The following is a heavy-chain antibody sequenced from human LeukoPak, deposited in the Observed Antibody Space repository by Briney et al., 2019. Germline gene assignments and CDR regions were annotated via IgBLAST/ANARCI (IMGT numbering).Heavy chain of an antibody. CDR2: ISGSGGTT. J-gene: IGHJ5*02. CDR1: GFTFSSYA. V-gene: IGHV3-23*01. D-gene: IGHD2-2*01. Sequence: PGGSLRLSCAASGFTFSSYAMTWVRKAPGKGPEWVSAISGSGGTTYYADSVKGRFTISRDNSKNTLYLQMNSLRAEDTAVYYCARLPREYCSSTSCPNWFDPWGQGTLVTVSS. CDR3: ARLPREYCSSTSCPNWFDP.